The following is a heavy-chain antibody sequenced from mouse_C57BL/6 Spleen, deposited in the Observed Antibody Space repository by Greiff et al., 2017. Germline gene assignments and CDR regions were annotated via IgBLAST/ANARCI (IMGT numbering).Heavy chain of an antibody. J-gene: IGHJ2*01. Sequence: QVQLKESGAELARPGASVKLSCKASGYTFTSYGISWVKQRTGQGLEWIGEIYPRSGNTYYNEKFKGKATLTADKSSSTAYMELRSLTSEDSAVYFCARGDGYYYFDYWGQGTTLTVSS. CDR2: IYPRSGNT. CDR1: GYTFTSYG. CDR3: ARGDGYYYFDY. D-gene: IGHD2-3*01. V-gene: IGHV1-81*01.